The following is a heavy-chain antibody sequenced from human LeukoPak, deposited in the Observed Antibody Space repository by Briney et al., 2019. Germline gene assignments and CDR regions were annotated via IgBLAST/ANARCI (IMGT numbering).Heavy chain of an antibody. CDR3: ARQNSVLRYFDWLPGQGNYYFDY. Sequence: SETLSLTCTVSGYSISSGYYWGWIRPPPGKGLEWIGEINHSGSTNYNPSLKSRVTISVDTSKNQFSLKLSSVTAADTAVYYCARQNSVLRYFDWLPGQGNYYFDYWGQGTLVTVSS. D-gene: IGHD3-9*01. J-gene: IGHJ4*02. V-gene: IGHV4-38-2*02. CDR2: INHSGST. CDR1: GYSISSGYY.